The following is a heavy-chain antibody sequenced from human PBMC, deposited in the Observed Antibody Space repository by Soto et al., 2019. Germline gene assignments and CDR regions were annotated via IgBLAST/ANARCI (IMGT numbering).Heavy chain of an antibody. CDR2: INPNSGGT. J-gene: IGHJ4*02. Sequence: GASVKVSCKASGYTFTGYYMHWVRQAPGQGPEWMGWINPNSGGTNYAQKFQGRVTMTRDTSISTAYMELSRLRSDDTAVYYCARVPTRTMVMLDYWGQGTLVTVSS. CDR3: ARVPTRTMVMLDY. D-gene: IGHD3-16*01. CDR1: GYTFTGYY. V-gene: IGHV1-2*02.